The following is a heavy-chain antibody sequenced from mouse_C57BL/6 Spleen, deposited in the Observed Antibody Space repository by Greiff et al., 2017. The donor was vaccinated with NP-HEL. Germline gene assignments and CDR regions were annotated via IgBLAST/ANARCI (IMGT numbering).Heavy chain of an antibody. D-gene: IGHD1-1*01. V-gene: IGHV1-19*01. J-gene: IGHJ4*01. CDR3: AGGGYGSSYPYAMDY. CDR1: GYTFTDYY. Sequence: EVQLQESGPVLVKPGASVKMSCKASGYTFTDYYMNWVKQSPGKSLEWIGVINPYNGGTSYNQKFKGKATLTVDKSSSTAYMELNSLTSADSAVYDCAGGGYGSSYPYAMDYWGQGTSVTVSS. CDR2: INPYNGGT.